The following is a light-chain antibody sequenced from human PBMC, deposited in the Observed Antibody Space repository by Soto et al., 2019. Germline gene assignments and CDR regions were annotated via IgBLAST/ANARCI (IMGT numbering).Light chain of an antibody. Sequence: DIVMTKSPDSLALSLGERATINCKSSQSVFYSSKNKDYLAWYQQKPGQPPKLLIYWASTRESGVPDRFSGSGSGTEFTLTISSLQAEDVAVYYCQHYYSPPLTFGGGTKVEIK. CDR3: QHYYSPPLT. CDR1: QSVFYSSKNKDY. J-gene: IGKJ4*01. CDR2: WAS. V-gene: IGKV4-1*01.